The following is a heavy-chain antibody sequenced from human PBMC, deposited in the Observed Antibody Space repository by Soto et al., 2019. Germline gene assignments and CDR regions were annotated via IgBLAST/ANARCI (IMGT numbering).Heavy chain of an antibody. V-gene: IGHV4-30-4*01. CDR3: ARDRDDSRGFDT. CDR2: IYYIGSI. CDR1: GGSISSGDYY. D-gene: IGHD3-22*01. Sequence: QVQLQESGPGLVKPSQTLSLTCTVSGGSISSGDYYWIWIRQPPGKGLGWIGYIYYIGSIYYNPSLKSRVTISVDTSKNQFSLKLSSVTAADTAVYYCARDRDDSRGFDTWGQGTLVTVSS. J-gene: IGHJ5*02.